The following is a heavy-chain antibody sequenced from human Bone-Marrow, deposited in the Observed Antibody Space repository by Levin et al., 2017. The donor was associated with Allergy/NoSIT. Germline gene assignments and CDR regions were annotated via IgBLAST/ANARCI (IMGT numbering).Heavy chain of an antibody. J-gene: IGHJ3*02. CDR2: IYHSGST. D-gene: IGHD1-26*01. CDR1: GGSISSSNW. Sequence: SETLSLTCAVSGGSISSSNWWSWVRQPPGKGLEWIGEIYHSGSTNYNPSLKSRVTISVDKSKNQFSLKLSSVTAADTAVYYCARELDSGSKLRDAFDIWGQGTMVTVSS. V-gene: IGHV4-4*02. CDR3: ARELDSGSKLRDAFDI.